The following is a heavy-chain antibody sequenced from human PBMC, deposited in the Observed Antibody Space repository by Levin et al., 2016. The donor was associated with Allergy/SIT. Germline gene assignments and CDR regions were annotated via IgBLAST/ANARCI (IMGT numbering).Heavy chain of an antibody. V-gene: IGHV1-2*02. CDR3: VTGRDIATTSQRAFDY. Sequence: WVRQAPGQGLEWMGWINPNSGGTDYAQKFQGRVTLTRDTSISTAYMELINLISDDTAMYYCVTGRDIATTSQRAFDYWGQGTQVTVSS. J-gene: IGHJ4*02. D-gene: IGHD5-12*01. CDR2: INPNSGGT.